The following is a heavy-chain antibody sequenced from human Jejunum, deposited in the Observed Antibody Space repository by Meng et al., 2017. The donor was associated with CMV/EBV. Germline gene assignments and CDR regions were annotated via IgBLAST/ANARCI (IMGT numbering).Heavy chain of an antibody. CDR1: SYTFRAYG. D-gene: IGHD3-10*01. Sequence: SCRAPSYTFRAYGISWVRQAPGQGLEWMGWISPYNSHAEYAQNFQDRVTLTRDTSTSTTYMELRSLMADDTAVYYCATNGSGSYFADWGQGTLVTVSS. V-gene: IGHV1-18*01. CDR3: ATNGSGSYFAD. CDR2: ISPYNSHA. J-gene: IGHJ4*02.